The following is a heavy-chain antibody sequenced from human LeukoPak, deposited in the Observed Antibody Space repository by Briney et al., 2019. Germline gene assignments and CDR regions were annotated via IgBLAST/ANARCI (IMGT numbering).Heavy chain of an antibody. J-gene: IGHJ4*02. CDR1: GGSISSYY. V-gene: IGHV3-21*01. D-gene: IGHD3-22*01. Sequence: ETLSLTCTVSGGSISSYYWNWVRQAPGKGLEWVSSISSSSSYIYYADSVKGRFTISRDNAKNSLYLQMNSLRAEDTAVYYCAGHYYDSSGFDYWGQGTLVTVSS. CDR3: AGHYYDSSGFDY. CDR2: ISSSSSYI.